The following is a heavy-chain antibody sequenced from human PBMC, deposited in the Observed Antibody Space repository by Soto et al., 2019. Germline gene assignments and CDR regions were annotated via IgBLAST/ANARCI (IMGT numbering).Heavy chain of an antibody. Sequence: SETLSLTCTVSGGSISSGGYYWSWIRQHPGKGLEWIGYIYYSGSTYYNPSLKSRVTISVDKSKNQFSLKLSSVTAADTAVYYCARGDSGYDPLDHWGQGTLVTVSS. CDR1: GGSISSGGYY. J-gene: IGHJ4*02. CDR2: IYYSGST. V-gene: IGHV4-31*03. CDR3: ARGDSGYDPLDH. D-gene: IGHD5-12*01.